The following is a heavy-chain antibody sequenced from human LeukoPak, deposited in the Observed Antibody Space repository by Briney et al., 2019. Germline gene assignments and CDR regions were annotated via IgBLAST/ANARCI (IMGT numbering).Heavy chain of an antibody. CDR2: IYSGGST. V-gene: IGHV3-53*01. J-gene: IGHJ3*02. CDR3: ARDASPYCSSTSCYENDAFDI. CDR1: GFTVSSNY. D-gene: IGHD2-2*01. Sequence: PGGSLRLSCAASGFTVSSNYMSWVRQAPGKGLEWVSVIYSGGSTYYADSVKGRFTISRDNSKNTLYLQMNSLRAEDTAVYYCARDASPYCSSTSCYENDAFDIWGQGTMVTVSS.